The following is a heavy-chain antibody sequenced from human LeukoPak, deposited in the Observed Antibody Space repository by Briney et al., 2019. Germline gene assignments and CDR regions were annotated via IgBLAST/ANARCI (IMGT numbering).Heavy chain of an antibody. V-gene: IGHV3-48*04. CDR1: GFTFSSYS. CDR3: ARLGYSGSYSGNY. J-gene: IGHJ4*02. D-gene: IGHD1-26*01. Sequence: GSLRLSCAASGFTFSSYSMNWVRQAPGKGLEWVSYISSSSSTIYYADSVKGRFTISRDNAKNSLYLQMNSLRAEDTAVYYCARLGYSGSYSGNYWGQGTLVTVSS. CDR2: ISSSSSTI.